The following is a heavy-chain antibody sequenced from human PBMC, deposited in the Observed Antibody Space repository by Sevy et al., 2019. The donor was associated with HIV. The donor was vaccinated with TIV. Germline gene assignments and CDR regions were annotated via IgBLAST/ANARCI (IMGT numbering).Heavy chain of an antibody. CDR2: IRQDGNEI. CDR1: GFTFSSCW. Sequence: GGSLRLSCKASGFTFSSCWMQWVRQAPGEGLEWVANIRQDGNEIYYGDSVKGRFTISRDNAKNALYLQMDGLRAEDTGLYYCARRYFDLWGQGTLVTVSS. V-gene: IGHV3-7*01. CDR3: ARRYFDL. J-gene: IGHJ4*02.